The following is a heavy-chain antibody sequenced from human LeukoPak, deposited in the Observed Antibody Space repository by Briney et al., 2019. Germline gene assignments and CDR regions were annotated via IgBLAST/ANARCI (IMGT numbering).Heavy chain of an antibody. V-gene: IGHV4-59*01. Sequence: PSETLSLTCTVSGGSISSYYWSWIRQPPGKGLEWIGYIYYSGSTNYNPSLKSRVAISVDMSKNQFSLKLSSVTAADTAVYYCARGGYDFWSGYPDYWGQGTLVTVSS. D-gene: IGHD3-3*01. J-gene: IGHJ4*02. CDR2: IYYSGST. CDR1: GGSISSYY. CDR3: ARGGYDFWSGYPDY.